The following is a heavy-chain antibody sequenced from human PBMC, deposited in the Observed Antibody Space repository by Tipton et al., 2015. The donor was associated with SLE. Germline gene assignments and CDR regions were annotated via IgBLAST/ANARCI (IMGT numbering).Heavy chain of an antibody. CDR2: IYTSGST. D-gene: IGHD3-9*01. Sequence: TLSLTCTVSGVSISSYYWRSIRQPAGKGLEWLGRIYTSGSTNYNPSLKSRVTMSVDTSKNQFSLKLSPVTAADTAVYYCARDADYDILTGYSLDAFDIWGQGTMVTVSS. CDR1: GVSISSYY. V-gene: IGHV4-4*07. J-gene: IGHJ3*02. CDR3: ARDADYDILTGYSLDAFDI.